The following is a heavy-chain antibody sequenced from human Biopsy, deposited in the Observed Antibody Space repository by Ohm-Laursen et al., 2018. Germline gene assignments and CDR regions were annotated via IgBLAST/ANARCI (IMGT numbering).Heavy chain of an antibody. Sequence: SLRLSCTASGFAFTLYDMNWVRQAPGKGLEWISYIYGGGNPVSYADSVKGRFTISRDNAHNSLYLHMNSLRAEDTAVYYCARLNSGTYDASDLWGQGTMVIVSS. CDR2: IYGGGNPV. D-gene: IGHD1-26*01. CDR1: GFAFTLYD. CDR3: ARLNSGTYDASDL. V-gene: IGHV3-48*03. J-gene: IGHJ3*01.